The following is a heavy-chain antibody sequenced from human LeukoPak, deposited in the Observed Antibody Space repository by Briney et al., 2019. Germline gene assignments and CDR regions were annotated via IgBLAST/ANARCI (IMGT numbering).Heavy chain of an antibody. CDR2: INHSGST. D-gene: IGHD2-15*01. Sequence: SETLSLTCAVYGGSFSGYYWSWIRQPPGKGLEWIGEINHSGSTNYNPSPKSRVTISVDTSKNQFSLKLSSVTAADTAVYYCARGDVVVVAATRWFDPWGQGTLVTVSS. CDR1: GGSFSGYY. CDR3: ARGDVVVVAATRWFDP. J-gene: IGHJ5*02. V-gene: IGHV4-34*01.